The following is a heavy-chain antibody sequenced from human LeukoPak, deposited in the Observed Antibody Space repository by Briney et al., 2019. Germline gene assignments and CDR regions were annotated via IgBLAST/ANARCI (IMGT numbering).Heavy chain of an antibody. J-gene: IGHJ4*02. Sequence: PGGSLRLSCAASGFTFTNYAMSWVRQAPGKGLEWVSAISGSGDTTYYADSVKGRFTISRDNSKNTLYLQMNSLRAEDTAVYYCAKDWVIAAAGPLDYWGQGTLVTVSS. CDR1: GFTFTNYA. V-gene: IGHV3-23*01. CDR2: ISGSGDTT. CDR3: AKDWVIAAAGPLDY. D-gene: IGHD6-13*01.